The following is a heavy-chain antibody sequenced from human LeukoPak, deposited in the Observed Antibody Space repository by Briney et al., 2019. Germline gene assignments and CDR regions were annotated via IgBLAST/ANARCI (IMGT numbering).Heavy chain of an antibody. CDR3: ARGSPGGLYYYYYYMDV. D-gene: IGHD2-15*01. CDR2: IYPGDSDT. J-gene: IGHJ6*03. CDR1: GYSFTNYW. V-gene: IGHV5-51*01. Sequence: GESLKISCKGSGYSFTNYWIGWVRQMPGKGLEWMGIIYPGDSDTRYSPSFQGQVTISADKSISTAYLQWSSLKASDTAMYYCARGSPGGLYYYYYYMDVWGKGTTVTVSS.